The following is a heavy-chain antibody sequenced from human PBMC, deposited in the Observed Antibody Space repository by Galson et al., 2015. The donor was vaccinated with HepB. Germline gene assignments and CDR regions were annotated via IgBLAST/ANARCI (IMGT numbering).Heavy chain of an antibody. V-gene: IGHV3-53*01. D-gene: IGHD4-17*01. CDR1: GFTVSSNY. CDR3: AREREYGDYVNYFDY. Sequence: SLRLSCAASGFTVSSNYMSWVRQAPGKGLEWVSVIYSGGSTYYADSVKGRFTISRDNSKNTLYLQMNSLRAEDTAVYYCAREREYGDYVNYFDYWGQGTLVTVSS. J-gene: IGHJ4*02. CDR2: IYSGGST.